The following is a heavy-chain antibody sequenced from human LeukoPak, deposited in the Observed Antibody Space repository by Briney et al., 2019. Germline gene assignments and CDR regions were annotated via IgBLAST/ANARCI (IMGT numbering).Heavy chain of an antibody. CDR2: ISSSSSTI. CDR3: AKGGTIVATIAYFDY. CDR1: GFTFSSYS. D-gene: IGHD5-12*01. V-gene: IGHV3-48*01. Sequence: GGSLRLSCAASGFTFSSYSMNWVRQAPGKGLEWVSYISSSSSTIYYADSVKGRFTISRDNSKNTLYLQMNSLRAEDTAVYYCAKGGTIVATIAYFDYWGQGTLVTVSS. J-gene: IGHJ4*02.